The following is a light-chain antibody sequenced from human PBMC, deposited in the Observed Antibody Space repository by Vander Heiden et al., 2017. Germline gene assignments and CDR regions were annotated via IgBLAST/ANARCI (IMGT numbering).Light chain of an antibody. CDR2: DAS. Sequence: DIQMTQSPSSLSPSVGDRVTITCQASQDIDKYLNWYQQNPGKAPKLLIYDASNLGTGVPSRFSGGGSGTDFTLTISSLQPEDIATYYCQRSDDFPYTFGQGTRLEI. V-gene: IGKV1-33*01. CDR3: QRSDDFPYT. CDR1: QDIDKY. J-gene: IGKJ2*01.